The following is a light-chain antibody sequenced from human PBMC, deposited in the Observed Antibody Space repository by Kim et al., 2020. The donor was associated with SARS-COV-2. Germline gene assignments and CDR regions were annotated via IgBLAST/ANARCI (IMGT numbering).Light chain of an antibody. CDR3: QSADSSGTYVV. Sequence: SYELTQPPSVSVSPGQTARITCSGDALPKQYAYWYQQKPGQAPVLVIYKDSERPSGIPERFSGSSSGTTVTLTISGVQAEDEADYYCQSADSSGTYVVISGVTQLTV. V-gene: IGLV3-25*03. J-gene: IGLJ2*01. CDR1: ALPKQY. CDR2: KDS.